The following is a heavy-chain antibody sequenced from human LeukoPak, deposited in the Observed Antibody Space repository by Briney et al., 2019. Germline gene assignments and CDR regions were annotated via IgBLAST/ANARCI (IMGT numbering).Heavy chain of an antibody. D-gene: IGHD1-26*01. Sequence: PGGSLRLSCAASGFTFSSYEMNWVRQAPGKGLEWVSSISSSSSYIYYADSVKGRFTISRDNAKNSLYLQMNSLRAEDTAVYYCARGKWELRLPFVYWGQGTLVTVSS. CDR1: GFTFSSYE. V-gene: IGHV3-21*01. J-gene: IGHJ4*02. CDR2: ISSSSSYI. CDR3: ARGKWELRLPFVY.